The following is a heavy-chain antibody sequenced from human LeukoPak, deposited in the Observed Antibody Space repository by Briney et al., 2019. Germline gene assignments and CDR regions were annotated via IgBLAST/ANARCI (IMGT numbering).Heavy chain of an antibody. J-gene: IGHJ4*02. V-gene: IGHV4-34*01. CDR3: ARGTRIVGAKH. CDR1: GGSFSGYY. D-gene: IGHD1-26*01. CDR2: INHSGST. Sequence: SETLSLTCAVYGGSFSGYYWGWIRQPPGKGLEWIGEINHSGSTNYNPSLKSRVTISVDTSKSQFSLKLSSVTAADTAVYYCARGTRIVGAKHWGQGTLVTVSS.